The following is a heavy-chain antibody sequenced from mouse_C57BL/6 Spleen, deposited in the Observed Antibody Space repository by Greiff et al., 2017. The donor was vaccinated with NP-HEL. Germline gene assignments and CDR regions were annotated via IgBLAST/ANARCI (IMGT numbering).Heavy chain of an antibody. CDR3: ARRGRGLYAMDY. J-gene: IGHJ4*01. D-gene: IGHD3-3*01. CDR2: IWSDGST. Sequence: VKLKESGPGLVAPSQSLSITCTVSGFSLTSYGVHWVRQPPGKGLEWLVVIWSDGSTTYNSALKSRLTISKDNSKSQVFLKMNSLQTDDTAMYYCARRGRGLYAMDYWGQGTSVTVSS. V-gene: IGHV2-6*03. CDR1: GFSLTSYG.